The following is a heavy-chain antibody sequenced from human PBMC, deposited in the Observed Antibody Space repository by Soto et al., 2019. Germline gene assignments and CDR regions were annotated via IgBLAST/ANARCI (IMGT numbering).Heavy chain of an antibody. V-gene: IGHV3-7*03. J-gene: IGHJ4*02. CDR2: IKQDGSEK. CDR3: ASSLGRYSYLDFDY. CDR1: GFTFSSYW. Sequence: LRLSCAASGFTFSSYWMSWVRQAPGKGLEWVANIKQDGSEKYYVDSVKGRFTISRDNAKNSLYLQMNSLRAEDTAVYYCASSLGRYSYLDFDYWGQGTLVTVSS. D-gene: IGHD5-18*01.